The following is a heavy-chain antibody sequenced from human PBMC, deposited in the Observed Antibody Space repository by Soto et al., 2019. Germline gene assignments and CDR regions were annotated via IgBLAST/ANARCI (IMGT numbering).Heavy chain of an antibody. J-gene: IGHJ6*02. V-gene: IGHV1-18*01. CDR2: ISAYNGNT. CDR1: GYTFTSYG. D-gene: IGHD6-25*01. CDR3: ARDQPIQGAAINYGMDV. Sequence: QVQLVQSGAEVKKPGASVKVSCKASGYTFTSYGISWVRQAPGQGLEWMGWISAYNGNTNYAQKLQGRVTMTTDTSTSTADMELMSLRSDDTAVYYCARDQPIQGAAINYGMDVWGQGTTVTVSS.